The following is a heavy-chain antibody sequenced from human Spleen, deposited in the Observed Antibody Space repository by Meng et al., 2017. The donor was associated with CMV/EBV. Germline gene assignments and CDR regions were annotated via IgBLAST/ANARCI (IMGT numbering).Heavy chain of an antibody. J-gene: IGHJ5*02. D-gene: IGHD5-18*01. CDR3: AKDLGTAMVSPNWFDP. CDR2: ISSSGGGT. Sequence: GGSLRLSCAASVFTFSSYSMNWVRQAPGKGLEWVSSISSSGGGTYYADSVMGRFTISRDNSKNTLYLQMNSLRAEDTAVYYCAKDLGTAMVSPNWFDPWGQGTRVTVSS. CDR1: VFTFSSYS. V-gene: IGHV3-23*01.